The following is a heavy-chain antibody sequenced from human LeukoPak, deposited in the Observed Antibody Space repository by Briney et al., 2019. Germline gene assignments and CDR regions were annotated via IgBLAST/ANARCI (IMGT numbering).Heavy chain of an antibody. CDR1: GFTFSTYW. D-gene: IGHD3-22*01. CDR2: IKSDGST. CDR3: ARAPSEIGGYYPEYLRH. J-gene: IGHJ1*01. V-gene: IGHV3-74*01. Sequence: GGSLRLSCAASGFTFSTYWMHWVRQAPGKGLVWVSRIKSDGSTNYADSVKGRSTISRDNANNTLSLQMNSLRPEDTGVYYCARAPSEIGGYYPEYLRHWGQGTLVTVSS.